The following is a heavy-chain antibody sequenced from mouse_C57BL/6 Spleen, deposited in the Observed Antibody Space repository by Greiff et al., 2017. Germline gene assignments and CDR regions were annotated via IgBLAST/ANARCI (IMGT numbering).Heavy chain of an antibody. CDR3: ARGGDGDFDY. D-gene: IGHD2-13*01. V-gene: IGHV5-6*01. Sequence: EVHLVESGGDLVKPGGSLKLSCAASGFTFSSYGMSWVRQTPDKRLEWVATISSGGSYTYYPDSVKGRFTISRDNAKNTLYLQMSSLKSEDTAMYYCARGGDGDFDYWGQGTTLTVSS. CDR1: GFTFSSYG. J-gene: IGHJ2*01. CDR2: ISSGGSYT.